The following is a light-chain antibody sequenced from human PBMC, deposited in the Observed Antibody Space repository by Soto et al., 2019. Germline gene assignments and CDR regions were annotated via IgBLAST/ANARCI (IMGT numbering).Light chain of an antibody. CDR3: QQYGISPFT. CDR2: GAS. Sequence: EIVLTQSPGTLSLSPGERATLSCRASQSVSSSYLAWYQQKPGQAPWLLIYGASSRATGIPGRFSGSGSGTDFTLTINRLEREDFAVYYCQQYGISPFTFGQGTKLEIK. CDR1: QSVSSSY. J-gene: IGKJ2*01. V-gene: IGKV3-20*01.